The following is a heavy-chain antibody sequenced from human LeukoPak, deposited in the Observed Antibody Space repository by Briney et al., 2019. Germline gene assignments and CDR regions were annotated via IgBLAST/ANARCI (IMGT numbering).Heavy chain of an antibody. V-gene: IGHV3-43*02. Sequence: PGGSVRLSCVASGFTFDDYAMHWVRQTPGKGLEWVSVINGDGGRTYYAESVKGRFTISRDNSKNSLYLQMNSLRTVDTALYYCAKAYRFCTSSSCYSLGYWGQGTLVTVSS. CDR3: AKAYRFCTSSSCYSLGY. CDR2: INGDGGRT. J-gene: IGHJ4*02. D-gene: IGHD2-2*02. CDR1: GFTFDDYA.